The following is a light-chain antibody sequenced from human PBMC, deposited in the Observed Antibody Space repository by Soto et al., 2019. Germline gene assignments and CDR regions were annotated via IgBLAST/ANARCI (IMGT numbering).Light chain of an antibody. V-gene: IGKV3-20*01. CDR1: QTVGRNF. CDR2: GAS. J-gene: IGKJ4*01. Sequence: EIVLTQSPGTLSLSPGDRATLSCRASQTVGRNFLAWYQQKPGQAPRLLIHGASSRATGVPDRFSGSASGTDFILTTRRLEPGDWGVYYCQEYASAPLTFGGGTKVEIK. CDR3: QEYASAPLT.